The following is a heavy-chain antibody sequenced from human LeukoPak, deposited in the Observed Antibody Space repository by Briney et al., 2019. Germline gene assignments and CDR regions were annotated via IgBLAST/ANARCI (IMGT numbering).Heavy chain of an antibody. J-gene: IGHJ2*01. Sequence: GGSLRLSCAASGFTFSSKYMNWVRQAPGKGLEWVSLFYSGGTTYYSDSVKGRFTVSRDESKNTLYLQMNSLRADDTAIYYCATVGDHYHWYLDLWGRGTLVTVSA. V-gene: IGHV3-53*01. CDR1: GFTFSSKY. CDR2: FYSGGTT. CDR3: ATVGDHYHWYLDL. D-gene: IGHD3-10*01.